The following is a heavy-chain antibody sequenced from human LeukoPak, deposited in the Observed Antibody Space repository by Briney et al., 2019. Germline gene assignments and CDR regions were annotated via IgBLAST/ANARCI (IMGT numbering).Heavy chain of an antibody. V-gene: IGHV1-69*13. CDR1: GGTFSSYA. J-gene: IGHJ4*02. D-gene: IGHD6-6*01. Sequence: SVKVSCKASGGTFSSYAISWVRQAPGQGLEWMGGIIPIFGTANYAQKFQGRVTITADESTSTAYMELSSLRSEDTAVYYCATFDSSSSGPFDYWGQGTLVSVSS. CDR3: ATFDSSSSGPFDY. CDR2: IIPIFGTA.